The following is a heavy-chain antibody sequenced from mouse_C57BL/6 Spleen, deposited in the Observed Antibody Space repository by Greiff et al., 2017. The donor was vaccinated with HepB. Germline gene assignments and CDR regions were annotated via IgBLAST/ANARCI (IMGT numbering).Heavy chain of an antibody. CDR2: IWGGGST. CDR1: GFSLTSYG. D-gene: IGHD2-4*01. CDR3: ARNWDDYGFDY. Sequence: VQLQQSGPGLVQPSQSLSITCTVSGFSLTSYGVHWVRQSPGKGLEWLGVIWGGGSTDYNAAFISRLSISKDNSKSQVFFKMNSLQADDTAIYYCARNWDDYGFDYWGQGTTLTVSS. V-gene: IGHV2-2*01. J-gene: IGHJ2*01.